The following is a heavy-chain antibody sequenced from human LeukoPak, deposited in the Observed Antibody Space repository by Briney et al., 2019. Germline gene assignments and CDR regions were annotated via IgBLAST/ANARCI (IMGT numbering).Heavy chain of an antibody. V-gene: IGHV3-23*01. CDR2: ISGSGGNT. J-gene: IGHJ4*02. D-gene: IGHD2/OR15-2a*01. CDR1: GFTFSTYA. CDR3: AKERTQTTSFDY. Sequence: GSLRLSCTPSGFTFSTYAMSWVRQAPGKGLEWVSLISGSGGNTYFADSVKGRFTISRDNSKNTLYLQMNSLRAEDTATYYCAKERTQTTSFDYWGQGTLVTVSS.